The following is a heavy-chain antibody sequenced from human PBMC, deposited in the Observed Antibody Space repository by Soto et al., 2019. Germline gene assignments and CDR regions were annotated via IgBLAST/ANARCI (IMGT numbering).Heavy chain of an antibody. CDR3: ARHYSSGSRNWFDP. CDR2: IYYSGST. CDR1: GGSINSSSYF. V-gene: IGHV4-39*01. Sequence: QLQLQESGPGLVKPSETLSLTCSVSGGSINSSSYFWGWGRQPPGKGLEWIGSIYYSGSTYYNPSLRSRVTISVDTSKNQFSLKMSSVTAADKAVFYCARHYSSGSRNWFDPWGQGTLVTVSS. J-gene: IGHJ5*02. D-gene: IGHD6-19*01.